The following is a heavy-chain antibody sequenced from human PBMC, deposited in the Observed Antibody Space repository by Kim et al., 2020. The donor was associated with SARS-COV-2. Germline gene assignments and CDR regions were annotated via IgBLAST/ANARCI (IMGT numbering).Heavy chain of an antibody. D-gene: IGHD3-22*01. J-gene: IGHJ4*02. Sequence: SVKVSCKASGGTFSSYAISWVRQAPGQGLEWMGGIIPIFGTANYAQKFQGRVTITADESTSTAYMELSSLRSEDTAVYYCARDGGEPGGPPYYYDSSGYTFDYWGQGTLVTVSS. CDR3: ARDGGEPGGPPYYYDSSGYTFDY. CDR1: GGTFSSYA. V-gene: IGHV1-69*13. CDR2: IIPIFGTA.